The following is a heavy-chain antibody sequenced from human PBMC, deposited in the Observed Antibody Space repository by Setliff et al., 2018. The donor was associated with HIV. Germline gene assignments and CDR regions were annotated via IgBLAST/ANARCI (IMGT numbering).Heavy chain of an antibody. CDR2: IKQDGSEK. Sequence: GGSLRLSCAASGFTFSNAWMSWVRQAPGKGLEWVANIKQDGSEKYYVDSVKGRFTISRDNAKNSLYLQMNSLRAEDTAVYYCATDRGTYWGQGTLVTVSS. CDR3: ATDRGTY. CDR1: GFTFSNAW. D-gene: IGHD1-7*01. V-gene: IGHV3-7*03. J-gene: IGHJ4*02.